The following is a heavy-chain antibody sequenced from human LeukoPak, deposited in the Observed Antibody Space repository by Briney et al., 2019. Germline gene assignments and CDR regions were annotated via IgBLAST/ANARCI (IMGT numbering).Heavy chain of an antibody. CDR3: AKANWGSYRFPPFDY. Sequence: GGSLRLSCAASGFTFTDYGMSWVRQAPGKGLEWVSSINTAGVNTHYADSVMGRFTISRDNSKNTLYLQMNSLRAEDTAVYYCAKANWGSYRFPPFDYWGQGTLVTVSS. V-gene: IGHV3-23*01. J-gene: IGHJ4*02. CDR2: INTAGVNT. CDR1: GFTFTDYG. D-gene: IGHD3-16*02.